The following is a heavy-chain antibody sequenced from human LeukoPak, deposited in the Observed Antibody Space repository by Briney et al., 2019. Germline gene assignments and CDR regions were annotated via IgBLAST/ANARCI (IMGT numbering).Heavy chain of an antibody. CDR3: ASGENDYGDYDDY. J-gene: IGHJ4*02. CDR1: GFTFSSYS. Sequence: GGSLRLSCAASGFTFSSYSMNWVRQAPGKGLEWVSSISSSSSYIYYADSVKGRFTISRDNAKNSLYLQMNSLRAEDTAVYYCASGENDYGDYDDYWGQGTLVTVSS. V-gene: IGHV3-21*01. D-gene: IGHD4-17*01. CDR2: ISSSSSYI.